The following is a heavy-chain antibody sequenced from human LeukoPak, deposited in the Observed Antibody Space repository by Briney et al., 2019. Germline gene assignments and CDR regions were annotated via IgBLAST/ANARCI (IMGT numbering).Heavy chain of an antibody. J-gene: IGHJ6*02. CDR1: GVSISSYY. CDR2: IHYSGRA. D-gene: IGHD3-16*01. CDR3: VRFGVNYDMDV. V-gene: IGHV4-59*01. Sequence: SETLSLTCSVSGVSISSYYWTWIRQPPGKGLEWIGQIHYSGRADYNPSLKSRITMSVDTSRNQISLKLSSVTAADTAIYYCVRFGVNYDMDVWGQGTTVTVFS.